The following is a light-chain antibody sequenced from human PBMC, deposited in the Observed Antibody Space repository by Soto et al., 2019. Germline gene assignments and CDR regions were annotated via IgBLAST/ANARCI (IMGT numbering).Light chain of an antibody. CDR3: YSYTSSSTYV. CDR2: DVS. J-gene: IGLJ1*01. CDR1: SNDVGAYNY. Sequence: QSALNQPASVSGSPGQSITISCTGTSNDVGAYNYVSWYQQHPAKVPKLMIYDVSNRPSGVSDRFSGSKSGNTASLTISGLQAEDEADYYCYSYTSSSTYVFGTGTKLTVL. V-gene: IGLV2-14*01.